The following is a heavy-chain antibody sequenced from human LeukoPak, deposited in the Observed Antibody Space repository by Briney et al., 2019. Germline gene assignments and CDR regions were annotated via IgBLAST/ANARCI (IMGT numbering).Heavy chain of an antibody. V-gene: IGHV3-30*18. J-gene: IGHJ6*02. CDR2: ISYDGTNK. CDR1: GFTFSNYD. CDR3: ANDPHDSSGYYYYYGMDV. Sequence: GGSLRLSCAASGFTFSNYDMHWVRQAPGKGLEWVAVISYDGTNKYYADSVKGRFTISRHNSKNTLYLQMNSLRAEDTAMYYCANDPHDSSGYYYYYGMDVWGQGTTVTVSS. D-gene: IGHD3-22*01.